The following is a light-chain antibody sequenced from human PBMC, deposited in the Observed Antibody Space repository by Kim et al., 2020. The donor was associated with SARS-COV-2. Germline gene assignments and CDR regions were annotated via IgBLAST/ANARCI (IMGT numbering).Light chain of an antibody. V-gene: IGLV1-47*01. Sequence: QSVLTQPPSASGTPGQRVTISCSGSSSNIGSNYVYWYQQLPGTAPKLLIYRNNQRPSGVPDRFSGSKSGTSASLAISGLRSEDDADYYCAAWDDSLSGHWVFGGGTQLTVL. CDR1: SSNIGSNY. CDR3: AAWDDSLSGHWV. J-gene: IGLJ3*02. CDR2: RNN.